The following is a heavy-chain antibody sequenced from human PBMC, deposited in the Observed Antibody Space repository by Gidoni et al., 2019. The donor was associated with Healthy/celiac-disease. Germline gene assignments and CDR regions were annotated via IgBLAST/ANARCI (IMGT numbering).Heavy chain of an antibody. Sequence: QVQLQQWGAGLLKPSETLSLTCAVYGGSFSGYYWSWIRQPPGKWLEWIGEINHSGSTNYNPSLKSRVTISVDTSKNQFSLKLSSVTAADTAVYYCARYLPWDGVTFDYWGQGTLVTVSS. CDR2: INHSGST. CDR1: GGSFSGYY. V-gene: IGHV4-34*01. CDR3: ARYLPWDGVTFDY. D-gene: IGHD3-3*01. J-gene: IGHJ4*02.